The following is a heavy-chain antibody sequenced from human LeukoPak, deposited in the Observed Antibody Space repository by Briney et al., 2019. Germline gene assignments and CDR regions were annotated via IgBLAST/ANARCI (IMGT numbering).Heavy chain of an antibody. CDR3: ARVSAADRVWEGVDY. V-gene: IGHV4-34*01. CDR1: GGSFSGYY. Sequence: MPSETLSLTCAVYGGSFSGYYWSWIRQPPGKGLEWIGEINHSGSTNYNPSLKSRVTISVDTSKNQFSLKLSSVTAADTAVYYCARVSAADRVWEGVDYWGQGTLVTVSS. CDR2: INHSGST. J-gene: IGHJ4*02. D-gene: IGHD6-13*01.